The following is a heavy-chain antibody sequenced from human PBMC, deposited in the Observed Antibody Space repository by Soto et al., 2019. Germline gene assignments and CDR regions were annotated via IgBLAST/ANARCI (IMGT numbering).Heavy chain of an antibody. CDR1: GFTFSNSW. CDR2: IKTEASGGTV. CDR3: ATYSSAWRNLDF. J-gene: IGHJ4*02. Sequence: EVQLVESGGGLVKPGESLTLSCAASGFTFSNSWMAWVRQAPGKGLEWVGRIKTEASGGTVEYAAPVKGRFTISRDDSKNTLSLQMNSLKTEDTAVYYCATYSSAWRNLDFGAQGTLVTVSS. V-gene: IGHV3-15*01. D-gene: IGHD6-25*01.